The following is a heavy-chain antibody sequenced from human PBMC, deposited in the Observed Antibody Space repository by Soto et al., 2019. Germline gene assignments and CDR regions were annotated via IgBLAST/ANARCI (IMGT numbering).Heavy chain of an antibody. Sequence: SETLSLTCAVYGGSFSGYSWTWIRQPPGTGLEWIGEIHHSGRTNYNPSLKSRVTISVDKSKNHFSLKLSSVTAADTAVYYCARSEATVLDYWGQGTLVTVSS. CDR3: ARSEATVLDY. V-gene: IGHV4-34*01. D-gene: IGHD4-17*01. CDR2: IHHSGRT. J-gene: IGHJ4*02. CDR1: GGSFSGYS.